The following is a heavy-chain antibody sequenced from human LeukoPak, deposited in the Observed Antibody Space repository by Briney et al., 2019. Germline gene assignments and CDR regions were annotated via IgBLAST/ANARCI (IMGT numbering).Heavy chain of an antibody. Sequence: SETLSLTCAVYGGSFSGYYWSWIRQPPGKGLEWIGEINHSGSTNYNPSLKSRVTISVDMSKNQFSLKLSSVTAADTAVYYCARDRDSNYFGYWGQGTLVTVSS. V-gene: IGHV4-34*01. J-gene: IGHJ4*02. CDR1: GGSFSGYY. CDR3: ARDRDSNYFGY. D-gene: IGHD4-11*01. CDR2: INHSGST.